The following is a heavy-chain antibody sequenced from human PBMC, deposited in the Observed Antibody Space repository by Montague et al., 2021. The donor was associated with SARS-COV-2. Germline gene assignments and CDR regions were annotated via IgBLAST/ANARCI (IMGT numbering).Heavy chain of an antibody. Sequence: PALVKPTQTLTLTCTVSGFSLNTNGMGVGWIRQPPGEAPAWLALIYWDDDKRYSPSLKTRLTITKDTSRNQVVLTMTNVDPGDTGTYFCARYTSRMYGSFDYRGQGALVSVSS. J-gene: IGHJ4*02. CDR3: ARYTSRMYGSFDY. CDR2: IYWDDDK. D-gene: IGHD3-16*02. V-gene: IGHV2-5*02. CDR1: GFSLNTNGMG.